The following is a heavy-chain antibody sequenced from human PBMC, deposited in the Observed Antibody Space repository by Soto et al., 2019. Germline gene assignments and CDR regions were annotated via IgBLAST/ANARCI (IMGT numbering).Heavy chain of an antibody. CDR1: GGTFSSYT. V-gene: IGHV1-69*08. D-gene: IGHD2-21*02. CDR3: AREMGHIVVVTAIRAYYFDY. CDR2: IIPILGIA. J-gene: IGHJ4*02. Sequence: QVQLVQSGAEVKKPGSSVKVSCKASGGTFSSYTISWVRQAPGQGLEWMGRIIPILGIANYAQKFQGRVTITADKSXXTXYXXLSSLRSEDTAVYYCAREMGHIVVVTAIRAYYFDYWGQGTLVTVSS.